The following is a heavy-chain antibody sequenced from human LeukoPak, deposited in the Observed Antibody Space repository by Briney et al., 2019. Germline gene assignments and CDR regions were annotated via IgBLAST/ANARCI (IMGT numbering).Heavy chain of an antibody. CDR2: IWYDGSNK. CDR3: ARDGNIAVAGLYYYYGMDV. J-gene: IGHJ6*02. Sequence: GRSLRLSCAGSGFTFSSYGMHWVRQAPGKGLEWVAVIWYDGSNKYYADSVKGRFTISRDNSKNTLYLQMNSLRAEDTAVYYCARDGNIAVAGLYYYYGMDVWGQGTTVTVSS. V-gene: IGHV3-33*01. D-gene: IGHD6-19*01. CDR1: GFTFSSYG.